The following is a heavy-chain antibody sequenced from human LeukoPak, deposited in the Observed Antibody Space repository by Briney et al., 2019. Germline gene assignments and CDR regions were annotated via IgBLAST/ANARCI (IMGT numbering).Heavy chain of an antibody. V-gene: IGHV1-69*13. CDR3: ARDLGGYDYVWGSYRHWGMDV. Sequence: GASVKVSCKASGGTFSSYAISWVRQAPGQGLEWMGGIIPIFGTANYAQKFQGRVTITADESTSTAYMELSSLRSEDTAVYYCARDLGGYDYVWGSYRHWGMDVWGQGTTVTVSS. CDR2: IIPIFGTA. CDR1: GGTFSSYA. D-gene: IGHD3-16*02. J-gene: IGHJ6*02.